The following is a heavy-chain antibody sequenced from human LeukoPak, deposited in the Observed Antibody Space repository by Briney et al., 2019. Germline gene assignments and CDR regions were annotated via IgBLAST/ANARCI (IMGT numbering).Heavy chain of an antibody. CDR3: AKEGPGYGGNPGN. Sequence: GGSLRLSCAASGFTVSSNYMSWVRQAPGKGLEWVSAISGGGGSTYYADSVKGRFTISRDNSKNTLYLQMNSLRAEDTAVYYCAKEGPGYGGNPGNWGQGTLVTVSS. CDR2: ISGGGGST. J-gene: IGHJ4*02. CDR1: GFTVSSNY. V-gene: IGHV3-23*01. D-gene: IGHD4-23*01.